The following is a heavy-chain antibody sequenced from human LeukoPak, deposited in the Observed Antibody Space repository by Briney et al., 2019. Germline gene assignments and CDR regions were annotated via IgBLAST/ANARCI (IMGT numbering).Heavy chain of an antibody. CDR3: ARRGSGTFFRYFDY. D-gene: IGHD3-10*01. Sequence: SETLSLTCTVSGGSISSSNYYWGWIRQPPGKGLEWIGSIFYTGSTYYNPSLKSRVTISVDTSKNQFSLNLSSVTAADTAVYYCARRGSGTFFRYFDYWAQGTLVTVTS. CDR2: IFYTGST. V-gene: IGHV4-39*07. J-gene: IGHJ4*02. CDR1: GGSISSSNYY.